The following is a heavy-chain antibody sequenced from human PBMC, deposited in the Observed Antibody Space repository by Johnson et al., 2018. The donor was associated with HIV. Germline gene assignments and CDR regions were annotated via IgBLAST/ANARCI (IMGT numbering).Heavy chain of an antibody. CDR3: AKELALYSSGYGGDAFDI. D-gene: IGHD6-19*01. CDR2: ISGGST. V-gene: IGHV3-38-3*01. J-gene: IGHJ3*02. CDR1: GFTVSSNE. Sequence: VQLVESRGVLVQPGGSLRLSCAASGFTVSSNEMSWVRQAPGKGLEWVSSISGGSTYYADSRKGRFTISRDNSKNTLHLQMNSLRAEDTAVYYCAKELALYSSGYGGDAFDIWGQGTMVTVSS.